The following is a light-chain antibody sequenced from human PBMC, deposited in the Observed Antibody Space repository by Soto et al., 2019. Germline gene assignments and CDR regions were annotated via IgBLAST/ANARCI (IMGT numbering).Light chain of an antibody. CDR1: QSVSTW. Sequence: DIQMTQSPSTLSASVGDRVTITCRASQSVSTWLSWYQQKPGKAPNLLIYKASSLASGVPSRFSGSGSGTVFTLTISSLQPDDFATYYCQQYNTYWTFGQGTKVEIK. J-gene: IGKJ1*01. CDR3: QQYNTYWT. CDR2: KAS. V-gene: IGKV1-5*03.